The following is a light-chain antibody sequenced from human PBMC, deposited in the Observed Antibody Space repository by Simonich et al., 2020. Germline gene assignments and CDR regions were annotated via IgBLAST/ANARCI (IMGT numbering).Light chain of an antibody. CDR3: QQYDNLPLT. V-gene: IGKV1-33*01. CDR2: DAS. Sequence: DIQMTQSPSSLSASVGNKVNITCQASQDISNYLNWYQQKPGKAPKLLIYDASNLEKGVPSRFRGSGSGTDFTFTISSLQPEDIATYYCQQYDNLPLTFGGGTKVEIK. J-gene: IGKJ4*01. CDR1: QDISNY.